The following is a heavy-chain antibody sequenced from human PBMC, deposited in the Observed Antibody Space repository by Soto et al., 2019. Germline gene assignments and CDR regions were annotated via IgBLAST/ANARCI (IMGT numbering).Heavy chain of an antibody. J-gene: IGHJ4*02. Sequence: QVQLVQSGAEVKKPGASVKVSCKASGYTFTSYYMHWVRQAPGQGLEWMGIINPSGGSTSYAQKFQCRVTMTRDTSTSTVYMELSSLRSEDTAVYYCARGDAAMVRGVIIASIDYWGQGTLVTVSS. CDR3: ARGDAAMVRGVIIASIDY. CDR1: GYTFTSYY. D-gene: IGHD3-10*01. V-gene: IGHV1-46*01. CDR2: INPSGGST.